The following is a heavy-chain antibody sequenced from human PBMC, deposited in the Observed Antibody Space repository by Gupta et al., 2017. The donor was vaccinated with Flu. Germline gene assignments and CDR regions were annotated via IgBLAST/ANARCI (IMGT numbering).Heavy chain of an antibody. D-gene: IGHD2-2*01. J-gene: IGHJ5*02. CDR1: GGSFSGYY. CDR3: ARQRVVPAAKRGSYNWFDP. V-gene: IGHV4-34*01. Sequence: QVQLQQWGAGLLKPSETLSLTCAVYGGSFSGYYWSWIRQPPGKGLEWIGEINHSGSTNYNPSLKSRVTISVDTSKNQFSLKLSSVTAADTAVYYCARQRVVPAAKRGSYNWFDPWGQGTLVTVSS. CDR2: INHSGST.